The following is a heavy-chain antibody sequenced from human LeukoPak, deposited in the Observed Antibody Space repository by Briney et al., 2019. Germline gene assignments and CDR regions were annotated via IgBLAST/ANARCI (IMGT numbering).Heavy chain of an antibody. CDR3: AKDPSFLPVDP. J-gene: IGHJ5*02. V-gene: IGHV3-23*01. D-gene: IGHD2/OR15-2a*01. Sequence: GGSLRLSCAASGFTVSSNYMSWVRQAPGKGLEWVSAISGSGGSTYYADSVKGRFTISRDNSKNTLYLQMNSLRAEDTAVYYCAKDPSFLPVDPWGQGTLVTVSS. CDR2: ISGSGGST. CDR1: GFTVSSNY.